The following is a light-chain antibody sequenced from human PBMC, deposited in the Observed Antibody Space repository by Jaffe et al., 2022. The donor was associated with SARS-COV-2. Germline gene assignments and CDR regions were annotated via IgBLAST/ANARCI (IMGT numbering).Light chain of an antibody. CDR3: QQYNNWPLT. CDR1: QSASRK. Sequence: EIVMTQSPATLSVSPGERATLSCRASQSASRKLAWYQQKPGQAPRLLIYDTSTRAAGIPARFSGSGSGTEFTLTITSLQSEDFAVYHCQQYNNWPLTFGGGTKVEIK. V-gene: IGKV3-15*01. CDR2: DTS. J-gene: IGKJ4*01.